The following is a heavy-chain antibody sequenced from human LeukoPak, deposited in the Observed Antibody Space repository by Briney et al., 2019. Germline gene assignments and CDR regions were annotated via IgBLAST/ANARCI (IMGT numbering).Heavy chain of an antibody. J-gene: IGHJ4*02. D-gene: IGHD4-17*01. V-gene: IGHV4-39*07. CDR2: IYYSGST. Sequence: SETLSLTCTVSGGSISSYYWSWIRQPPGKGLEWIGSIYYSGSTYYNPSLKSRVTISVDTSKNQFSLKLSSVTAADTAVYYCARARSPTVLDFWGQGTLVSVSS. CDR1: GGSISSYY. CDR3: ARARSPTVLDF.